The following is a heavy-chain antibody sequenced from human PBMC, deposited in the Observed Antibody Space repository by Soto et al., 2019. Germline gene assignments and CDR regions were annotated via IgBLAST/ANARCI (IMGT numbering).Heavy chain of an antibody. CDR1: GFTFASYV. J-gene: IGHJ4*02. D-gene: IGHD3-16*02. Sequence: SLILSCAVSGFTFASYVMTWVRQAPGKGLEWVSSISATGGSTYYAGSVKGRFTISRDNSKNTLYLQMNSLRAEDTAIYYCANAEHPRRSIGFDYWGQGTLVTVS. CDR2: ISATGGST. CDR3: ANAEHPRRSIGFDY. V-gene: IGHV3-23*01.